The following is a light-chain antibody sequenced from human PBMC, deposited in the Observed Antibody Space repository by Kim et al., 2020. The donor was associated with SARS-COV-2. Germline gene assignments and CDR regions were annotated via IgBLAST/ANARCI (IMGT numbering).Light chain of an antibody. CDR2: QGT. CDR3: QAWDSSTGM. V-gene: IGLV3-1*01. Sequence: SYELTQPPSVSVSPGQTASITCSGDKLGDKYACWYQQKPGQSPVLVIYQGTKRPSGIPERFSGSNSGNTATLTISGTQAMDEADYYCQAWDSSTGMFGGGTKLTVL. J-gene: IGLJ3*02. CDR1: KLGDKY.